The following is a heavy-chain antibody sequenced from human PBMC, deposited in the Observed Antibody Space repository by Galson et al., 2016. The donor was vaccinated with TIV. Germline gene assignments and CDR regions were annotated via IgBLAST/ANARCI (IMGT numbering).Heavy chain of an antibody. D-gene: IGHD4-23*01. V-gene: IGHV3-48*04. CDR3: ARPGNYDGDRRGAFDL. CDR1: GFTFSSWH. CDR2: ITYTSATI. J-gene: IGHJ3*01. Sequence: SLRLSCAASGFTFSSWHMDWVRQAPGEGLEWISFITYTSATIYYADSVKGRFPVSRDNAKNSLYLQMNGLRAEDTAVYYCARPGNYDGDRRGAFDLWGQGTMVTVSP.